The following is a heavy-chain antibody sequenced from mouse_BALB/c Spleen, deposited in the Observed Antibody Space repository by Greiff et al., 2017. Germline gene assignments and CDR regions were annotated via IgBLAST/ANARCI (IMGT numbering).Heavy chain of an antibody. CDR1: GFTFSSYA. V-gene: IGHV5-6-5*01. D-gene: IGHD2-4*01. CDR3: ARGGSTMTTDY. CDR2: ISSGGST. Sequence: DVKLVESGGGLVKPGGSLKLSCAASGFTFSSYAMSWVRQTPEKRLEWVASISSGGSTYYPDSVKGRFTISRDNARNILYLQMSSLRSEDTAMYYCARGGSTMTTDYWGQGTTLTVSS. J-gene: IGHJ2*01.